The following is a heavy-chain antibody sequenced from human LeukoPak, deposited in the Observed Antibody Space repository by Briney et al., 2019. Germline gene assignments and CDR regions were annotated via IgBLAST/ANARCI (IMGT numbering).Heavy chain of an antibody. V-gene: IGHV4-34*01. D-gene: IGHD6-13*01. Sequence: SETLSLTCAVYGGSFSGYYWSWLRQPPGKGLEWIGEINHSGSTNYNPSLKSRVTISVDTSKNQFSPKLSSVTAADTAVYYCARAGIYSSSNWFDPWGQGTLVTVSS. CDR1: GGSFSGYY. J-gene: IGHJ5*02. CDR2: INHSGST. CDR3: ARAGIYSSSNWFDP.